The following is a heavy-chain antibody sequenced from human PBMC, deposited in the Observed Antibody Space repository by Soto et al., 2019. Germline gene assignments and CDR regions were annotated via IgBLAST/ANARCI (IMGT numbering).Heavy chain of an antibody. CDR2: ISGSGGST. Sequence: EVQLLESGGGLVQPGGSLRLSCAASGFTFSSYAMSWVRQAPGKGLEWVSAISGSGGSTYYADSVKGRFTISRDNSKNTLYLQMNSLRAEDTAVYYCAKDTWAVAGVPRNYFDYWGQGTLVTVSS. CDR3: AKDTWAVAGVPRNYFDY. J-gene: IGHJ4*02. V-gene: IGHV3-23*01. CDR1: GFTFSSYA. D-gene: IGHD6-19*01.